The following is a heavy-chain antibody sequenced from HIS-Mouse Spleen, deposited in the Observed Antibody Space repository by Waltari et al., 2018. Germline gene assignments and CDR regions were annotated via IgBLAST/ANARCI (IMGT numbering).Heavy chain of an antibody. CDR1: GGSIRIRSYY. CDR2: IYYSGST. Sequence: QLQLQESGPGLVKPSETLSLTCTVSGGSIRIRSYYWGWIRQPPGKGLEWIGSIYYSGSTYYHPSLKSRVTISVDTSKNQFSLKLSSVTAADTAVYYCAREIPYSSSWYDWYFDLWGRGTLVTVSS. J-gene: IGHJ2*01. V-gene: IGHV4-39*07. CDR3: AREIPYSSSWYDWYFDL. D-gene: IGHD6-13*01.